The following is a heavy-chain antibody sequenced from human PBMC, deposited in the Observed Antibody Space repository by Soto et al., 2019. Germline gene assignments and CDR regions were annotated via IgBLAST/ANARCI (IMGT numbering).Heavy chain of an antibody. Sequence: QVQLVESGGGVVQPGRSLRLSCAASGFTFSSYAMHWVRQAPGKGLEWVAVISYDGSNKYYADSVKGRFTISRDNSKNTLYLQMNSLRAEDTAVYYCARDNDFDWLLFGMTPYYYYYGMDVWGQGTTVTVSS. CDR2: ISYDGSNK. D-gene: IGHD3-9*01. J-gene: IGHJ6*02. CDR3: ARDNDFDWLLFGMTPYYYYYGMDV. CDR1: GFTFSSYA. V-gene: IGHV3-30-3*01.